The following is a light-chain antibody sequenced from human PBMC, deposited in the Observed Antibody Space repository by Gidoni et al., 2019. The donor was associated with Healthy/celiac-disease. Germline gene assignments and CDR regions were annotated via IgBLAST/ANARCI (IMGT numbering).Light chain of an antibody. CDR2: KAS. CDR1: QSISSW. CDR3: QQYNSYPWT. J-gene: IGKJ1*01. V-gene: IGKV1-5*03. Sequence: DIQMTQAPSTLSASVGDSVTITCRASQSISSWLAWYQQKPWKAPKLLIYKASSLESGVPSRFSGSGSGTEFTLTISSLQPDDFATYYCQQYNSYPWTFGQGTKVEIK.